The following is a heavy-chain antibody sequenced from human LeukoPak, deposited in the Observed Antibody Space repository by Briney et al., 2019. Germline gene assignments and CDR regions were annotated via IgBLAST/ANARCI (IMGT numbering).Heavy chain of an antibody. J-gene: IGHJ4*02. CDR3: PSHRRSHGSEY. D-gene: IGHD3-10*01. CDR2: VYYSGST. CDR1: GASFEHYF. Sequence: SETLSLTCTVSGASFEHYFWSWIRQPPGRGLEWIGYVYYSGSTDYSPSLKSRLNISADTSKNQFSLKLNSVTAADTAVHYCPSHRRSHGSEYWGQGTLVSVSS. V-gene: IGHV4-59*01.